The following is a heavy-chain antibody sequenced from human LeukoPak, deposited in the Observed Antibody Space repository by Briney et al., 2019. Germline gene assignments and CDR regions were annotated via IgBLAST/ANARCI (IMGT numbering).Heavy chain of an antibody. CDR3: ARGVAASKLQAYDY. CDR1: GFTFNTYW. CDR2: ISSSSSYI. J-gene: IGHJ4*02. D-gene: IGHD6-19*01. V-gene: IGHV3-21*01. Sequence: GGSLRLSCAASGFTFNTYWMHWVRQVPGKGLVWVSSISSSSSYIYYADSVKGRFTISRDNAKNSLYLQMNSLRAEDTAVYYCARGVAASKLQAYDYWGQGTLVTVSS.